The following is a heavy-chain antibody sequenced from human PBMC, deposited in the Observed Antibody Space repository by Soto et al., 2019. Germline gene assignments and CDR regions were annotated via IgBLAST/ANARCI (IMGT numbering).Heavy chain of an antibody. J-gene: IGHJ5*02. CDR1: GGSISSGGYY. D-gene: IGHD1-26*01. Sequence: SDTLSLTCTVSGGSISSGGYYWSWIRQHPGKGLEWIGYIYYSGSTYYNPSLKSRVTISVDTSKNQFSLKLSSVTAADTAVYYCARVKPRDTWDNWFDRWGQGTLVTVSS. CDR2: IYYSGST. CDR3: ARVKPRDTWDNWFDR. V-gene: IGHV4-31*03.